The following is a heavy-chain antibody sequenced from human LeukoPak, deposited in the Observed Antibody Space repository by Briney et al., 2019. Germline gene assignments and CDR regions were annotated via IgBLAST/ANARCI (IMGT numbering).Heavy chain of an antibody. J-gene: IGHJ4*02. D-gene: IGHD3-10*01. CDR2: INPNSGGT. V-gene: IGHV1-2*04. CDR1: GYTFTGYY. Sequence: ASVKVSCKASGYTFTGYYMHWVRQAPGQGLEWMGWINPNSGGTNYAQKFQGWVTMTRDTSIGTAYMELSRLRSDDTAVYYCARSYYYGSGSYRPLDYWGQGTLVTVSS. CDR3: ARSYYYGSGSYRPLDY.